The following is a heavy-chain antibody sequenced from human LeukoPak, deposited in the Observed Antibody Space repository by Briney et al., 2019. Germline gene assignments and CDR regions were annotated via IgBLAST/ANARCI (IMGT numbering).Heavy chain of an antibody. CDR3: ARELTTYYDFWSGYYRGPSYFDY. D-gene: IGHD3-3*01. J-gene: IGHJ4*02. CDR1: GYTFTSYG. V-gene: IGHV1-18*01. Sequence: ASVKVSCKASGYTFTSYGISWVRQAPEQGLEWMGWISAYNGNTNYAQKLQGRVTMTTDTSTSTAYMELRSLRSDDTAVYYCARELTTYYDFWSGYYRGPSYFDYWGQGTLVTVSS. CDR2: ISAYNGNT.